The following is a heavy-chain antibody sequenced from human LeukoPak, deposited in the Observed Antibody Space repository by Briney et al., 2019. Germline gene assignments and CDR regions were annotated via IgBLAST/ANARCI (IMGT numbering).Heavy chain of an antibody. CDR2: IDSSGSTI. V-gene: IGHV3-48*01. J-gene: IGHJ4*02. D-gene: IGHD3-10*01. CDR3: ARDSGSYCDY. CDR1: GFTFRSYR. Sequence: GGPLRLSCAASGFTFRSYRMHWVRQAPGKGLEWLSYIDSSGSTIYYADSVKGRFTISRDNSKNTLYLQMNSLRAEDTAVYYCARDSGSYCDYWGQGTLVTVSS.